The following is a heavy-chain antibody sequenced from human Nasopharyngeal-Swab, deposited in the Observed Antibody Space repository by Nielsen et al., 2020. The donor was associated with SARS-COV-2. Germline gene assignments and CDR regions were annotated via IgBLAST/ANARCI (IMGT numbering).Heavy chain of an antibody. Sequence: GGSLRLSCAASGFTFSSYAMSWVRQAPGKGLEWVSAISGSGGSTYYADSVKGWFTISRDNSKNTLYLQMNSLRAEDTAVYYCAKDEGYDSSGYLYYFDYWGQGTLVTVSS. D-gene: IGHD3-22*01. J-gene: IGHJ4*02. V-gene: IGHV3-23*01. CDR1: GFTFSSYA. CDR3: AKDEGYDSSGYLYYFDY. CDR2: ISGSGGST.